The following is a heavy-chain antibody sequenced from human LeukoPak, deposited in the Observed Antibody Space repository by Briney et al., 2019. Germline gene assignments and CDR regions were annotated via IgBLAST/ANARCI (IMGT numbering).Heavy chain of an antibody. CDR3: ARGYTIFGVVIRYYYYMDV. CDR1: GGSFSGYY. CDR2: INHSGST. Sequence: SETLSLTCAVYGGSFSGYYWSWIRQPPGKGLGWIGEINHSGSTNYNPSLKSRVTISVDTSKNQFSLKLSSVTAADTAVYYCARGYTIFGVVIRYYYYMDVWGKGTTVTVSS. V-gene: IGHV4-34*01. J-gene: IGHJ6*03. D-gene: IGHD3-3*01.